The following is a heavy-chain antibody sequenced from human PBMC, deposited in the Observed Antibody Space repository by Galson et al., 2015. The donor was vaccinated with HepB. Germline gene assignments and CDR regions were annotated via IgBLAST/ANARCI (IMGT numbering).Heavy chain of an antibody. Sequence: SLRLSCAASGFTFRNHVTHWVRQAPGKGLEWVAAIWNDGSNKYYAESVTGRFTISRDNSRNNLYLQMDSMRAGDTAVYYCARGPDYYGPGDIPNDYCGQGALLTVSS. CDR1: GFTFRNHV. CDR3: ARGPDYYGPGDIPNDY. D-gene: IGHD3-10*02. CDR2: IWNDGSNK. V-gene: IGHV3-33*01. J-gene: IGHJ4*02.